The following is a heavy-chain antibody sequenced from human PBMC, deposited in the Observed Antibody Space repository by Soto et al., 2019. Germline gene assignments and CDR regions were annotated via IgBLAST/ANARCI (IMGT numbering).Heavy chain of an antibody. V-gene: IGHV4-34*01. D-gene: IGHD3-22*01. CDR1: GGSFSGYY. J-gene: IGHJ4*02. CDR2: INHSGST. CDR3: ASRSDYYYDSSGRLGGYFDY. Sequence: SETLSLTCAVYGGSFSGYYWSWIRQPPGKGLEWIGEINHSGSTNYNPSLKSRVTISVDTSKNQFSLKLSSVTAADTAVYYCASRSDYYYDSSGRLGGYFDYWGQGTLVTVSS.